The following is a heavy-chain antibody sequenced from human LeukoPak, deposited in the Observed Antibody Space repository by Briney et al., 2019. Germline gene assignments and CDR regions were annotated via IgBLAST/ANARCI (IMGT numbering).Heavy chain of an antibody. CDR1: GFTFSSYN. D-gene: IGHD6-19*01. J-gene: IGHJ4*02. CDR2: ISRSSDYI. CDR3: ATWIVDGSLFDF. Sequence: GGSLRLSCAASGFTFSSYNMNWVRQAPGKGLEWVSSISRSSDYIYYADSVKGRFTISRDNAKNSLSLQMNSLRDEDTAVYYCATWIVDGSLFDFWGQGTLVTVSS. V-gene: IGHV3-21*01.